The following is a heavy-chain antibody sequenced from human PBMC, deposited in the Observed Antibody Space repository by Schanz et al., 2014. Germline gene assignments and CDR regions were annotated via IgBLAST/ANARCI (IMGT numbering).Heavy chain of an antibody. J-gene: IGHJ6*03. CDR2: ISAQTGDT. Sequence: QVQLVQSGAEVKKPGASVKVSCQTSGYTFTAYGINWVRQAPGQGLEWIGWISAQTGDTRYAQKMQGRVTMTRDVSSTTAFLELRSLRYDDTAVYYCARDQVATTDYDYFFYYLDVWATRITVIVSS. CDR1: GYTFTAYG. D-gene: IGHD1-1*01. CDR3: ARDQVATTDYDYFFYYLDV. V-gene: IGHV1-18*01.